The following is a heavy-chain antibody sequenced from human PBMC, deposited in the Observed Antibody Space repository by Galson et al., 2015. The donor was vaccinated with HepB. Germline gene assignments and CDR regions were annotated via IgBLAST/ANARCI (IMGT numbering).Heavy chain of an antibody. CDR3: AREGAPLQPPGVGWFDP. D-gene: IGHD1-1*01. Sequence: SVKVSCKASGGTFSSYAVSWVRQAPGQGLEWMGGIIPIFGTANYAQKFQGRVTITADESTSTAYMELSSLRSEDTAVYYCAREGAPLQPPGVGWFDPWGQGTLVTVSS. J-gene: IGHJ5*02. V-gene: IGHV1-69*13. CDR1: GGTFSSYA. CDR2: IIPIFGTA.